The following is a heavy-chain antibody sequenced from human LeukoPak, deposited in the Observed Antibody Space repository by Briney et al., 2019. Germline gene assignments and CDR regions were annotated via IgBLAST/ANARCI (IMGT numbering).Heavy chain of an antibody. CDR3: ARGSGQWGFDS. J-gene: IGHJ4*02. CDR2: IYYSGST. CDR1: GGSISSHY. V-gene: IGHV4-59*11. D-gene: IGHD3-10*01. Sequence: PSETLSLTCTVSGGSISSHYWSWIRLPPGKTLEWIGYIYYSGSTNYNPSLRSRVTISVDSSKNQFSLKLSSVTAADTAVYYCARGSGQWGFDSWGQGTLVTVSS.